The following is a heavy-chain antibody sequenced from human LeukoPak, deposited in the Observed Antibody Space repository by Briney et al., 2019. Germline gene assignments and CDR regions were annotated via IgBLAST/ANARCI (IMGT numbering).Heavy chain of an antibody. Sequence: GGSLRLSCAASGFTFTNAWMSWVRQAPGKGLELVGRIKTTADDGTTDYPTPVKGRFTISRDDSKNTLFLQMNSLKTEDTAVYYCTTGLGSSGWYLAFDIWGQGTMVTVSS. J-gene: IGHJ3*02. D-gene: IGHD6-19*01. V-gene: IGHV3-15*01. CDR2: IKTTADDGTT. CDR1: GFTFTNAW. CDR3: TTGLGSSGWYLAFDI.